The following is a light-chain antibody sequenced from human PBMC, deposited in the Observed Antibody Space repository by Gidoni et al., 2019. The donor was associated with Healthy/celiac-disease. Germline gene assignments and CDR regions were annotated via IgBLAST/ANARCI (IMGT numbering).Light chain of an antibody. J-gene: IGKJ5*01. V-gene: IGKV3-20*01. CDR2: GAS. CDR3: QRYGSSLT. Sequence: EIVLTQSPGTLSLSPGERATLSCRASQSVSSSYLAWYQQKPGQAPRLLIYGASSRATGIPDRFSGSGSGTDFTLTISRLEPEDFAVYSCQRYGSSLTFGQGTRLEIK. CDR1: QSVSSSY.